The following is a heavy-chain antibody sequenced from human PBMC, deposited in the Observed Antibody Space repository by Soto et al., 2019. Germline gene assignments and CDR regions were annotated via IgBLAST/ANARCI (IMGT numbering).Heavy chain of an antibody. Sequence: QVQLVQSGAEVKKPGSSVKVSCKASGGTFSSYTISWVRQAPGQGLEWMGRIIPILGIANYAQKFQGRVTITADKSTSTAYMELSRLRSEDTAVYYCARDGDYDILPGVYSPWYFDYWGQGTVVTVSS. CDR2: IIPILGIA. J-gene: IGHJ4*02. CDR1: GGTFSSYT. CDR3: ARDGDYDILPGVYSPWYFDY. D-gene: IGHD3-9*01. V-gene: IGHV1-69*08.